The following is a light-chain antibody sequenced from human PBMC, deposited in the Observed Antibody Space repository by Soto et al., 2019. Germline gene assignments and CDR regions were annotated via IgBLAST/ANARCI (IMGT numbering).Light chain of an antibody. CDR3: QQRSNWPPIFT. Sequence: EIVLTQSPATLSLSPGERATLSCRASQSVSSYLAWYQQKPGQAPRLLIYDASNRATGIPARFSGSGSGTDFTLTICSLEPEDIAVYYCQQRSNWPPIFTFGPGTKVDIK. V-gene: IGKV3-11*01. CDR1: QSVSSY. J-gene: IGKJ3*01. CDR2: DAS.